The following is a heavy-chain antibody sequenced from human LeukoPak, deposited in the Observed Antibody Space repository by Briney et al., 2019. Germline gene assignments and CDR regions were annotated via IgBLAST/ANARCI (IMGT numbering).Heavy chain of an antibody. CDR3: AELGITMIGGV. J-gene: IGHJ6*04. CDR1: GFSFISYG. D-gene: IGHD3-10*02. V-gene: IGHV3-48*04. Sequence: GGSLRLSCAASGFSFISYGMNWVRQAPGKGLEWVSYISSSGSTIYYADSVKGRFTISRDNAKNSLYLQMNSLRAEDTAVYYCAELGITMIGGVWGKGTTVTISS. CDR2: ISSSGSTI.